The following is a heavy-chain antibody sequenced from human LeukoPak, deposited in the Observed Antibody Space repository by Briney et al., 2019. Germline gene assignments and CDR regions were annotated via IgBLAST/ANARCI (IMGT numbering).Heavy chain of an antibody. CDR3: ARDRYFDY. J-gene: IGHJ4*02. V-gene: IGHV3-53*01. CDR1: GFSFSSYW. CDR2: IYSGGST. Sequence: GALRLSCAASGFSFSSYWMSWVRQAPGKGLEWVSVIYSGGSTYYADSVKGRFTISRDNSKNTLYLQMNSLRAEDTAVYYCARDRYFDYWGQGTLVTVSS.